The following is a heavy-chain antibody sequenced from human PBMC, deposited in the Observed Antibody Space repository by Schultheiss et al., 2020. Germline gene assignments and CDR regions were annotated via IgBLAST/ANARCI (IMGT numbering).Heavy chain of an antibody. CDR2: IYYSGST. V-gene: IGHV4-59*12. CDR1: GGSISNYF. CDR3: ARDNGYSYGMDY. Sequence: SETLSLTCTVSGGSISNYFWSWVRQPPGKTLEWIGYIYYSGSTNYNPSLKSRVTISVDTSKNQFSLKLSSVTAADTAVYYCARDNGYSYGMDYWGQGTLVTVSS. D-gene: IGHD5-18*01. J-gene: IGHJ4*02.